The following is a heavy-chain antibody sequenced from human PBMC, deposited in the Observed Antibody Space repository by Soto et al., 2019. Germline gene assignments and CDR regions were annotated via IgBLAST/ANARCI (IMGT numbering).Heavy chain of an antibody. Sequence: PGGSLRISCAASGFTFSSYSMNWVRQDSGKGQEWVSYISSSSSTIYYADSVKGRFTISRDNAKNSLYLQMNSLRAEDMVLYYCAFLLSCNGHYGMVVCFQGTTFTVS. CDR3: AFLLSCNGHYGMVV. CDR1: GFTFSSYS. D-gene: IGHD3-10*01. V-gene: IGHV3-48*01. J-gene: IGHJ6*02. CDR2: ISSSSSTI.